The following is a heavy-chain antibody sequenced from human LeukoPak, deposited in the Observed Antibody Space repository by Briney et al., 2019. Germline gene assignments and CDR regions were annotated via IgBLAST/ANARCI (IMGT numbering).Heavy chain of an antibody. CDR2: IYPGDSDT. CDR3: ARQGSISGRTNWLDP. CDR1: GYSFTNYW. Sequence: GESLKISCKGSGYSFTNYWIAWVRQMPGKGLGWMGIIYPGDSDTRYSPSFQGQVTISADKSITTAYLQWSSLKASDTATYYWARQGSISGRTNWLDPWGQGTLVTVSS. D-gene: IGHD6-6*01. V-gene: IGHV5-51*01. J-gene: IGHJ5*02.